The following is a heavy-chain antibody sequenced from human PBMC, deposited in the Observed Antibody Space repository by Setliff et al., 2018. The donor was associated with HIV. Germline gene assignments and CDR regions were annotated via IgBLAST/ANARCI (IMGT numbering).Heavy chain of an antibody. CDR1: GGSIIDSRYF. Sequence: SETLSLTCTVSGGSIIDSRYFWGWIRQPPGKGLEWIGSINHSGTSYYNPSLKSRVTISIDTSKNQFFLKLSSVTAADTAVYYCARPGVVGSSWSWYFDLWGRGTLVTVSS. D-gene: IGHD6-13*01. CDR2: INHSGTS. V-gene: IGHV4-39*07. J-gene: IGHJ2*01. CDR3: ARPGVVGSSWSWYFDL.